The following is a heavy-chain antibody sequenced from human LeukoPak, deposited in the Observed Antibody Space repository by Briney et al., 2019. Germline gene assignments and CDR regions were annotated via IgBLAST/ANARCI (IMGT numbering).Heavy chain of an antibody. Sequence: ASVKVSCKASGYTFTSYGISWVRQAPGQGLEWMGWMNPNSGNTGYAQKFQGRVTMTRNTSISTAYMELSSLRSEDTAVYYCLSHPGNYYYGMGVWGQGTTVTVSS. V-gene: IGHV1-8*01. J-gene: IGHJ6*02. CDR1: GYTFTSYG. CDR2: MNPNSGNT. D-gene: IGHD3-10*01. CDR3: LSHPGNYYYGMGV.